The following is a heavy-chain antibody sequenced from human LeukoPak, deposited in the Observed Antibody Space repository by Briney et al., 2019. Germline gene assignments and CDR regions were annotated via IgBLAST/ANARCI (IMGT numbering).Heavy chain of an antibody. CDR3: AWSGLNYFAT. CDR2: IDPSGGGT. D-gene: IGHD3-3*01. CDR1: GFTFSSYA. V-gene: IGHV3-23*01. Sequence: GGSLRLSCAASGFTFSSYAMSWVRQTPGKGLEWVSGIDPSGGGTYYADSVKGRFTISRDNSKNTLYLQMNTLKTDDTAVYYCAWSGLNYFATWGQGTLVTVSS. J-gene: IGHJ5*02.